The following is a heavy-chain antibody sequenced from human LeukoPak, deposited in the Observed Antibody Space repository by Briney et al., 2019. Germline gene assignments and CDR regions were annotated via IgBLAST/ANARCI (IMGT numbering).Heavy chain of an antibody. V-gene: IGHV4-59*01. J-gene: IGHJ6*03. D-gene: IGHD3-10*01. CDR2: IYYSGST. CDR1: GGAISSYY. CDR3: ARVQKVLQEGYYYYMDV. Sequence: SETLSLTCTVSGGAISSYYWSWIRQPPGKGLEGIGYIYYSGSTNYNPSLQSRVTISVDTSKNQFSLKLSSVTDADTAVYYCARVQKVLQEGYYYYMDVWGKGTTVTVSS.